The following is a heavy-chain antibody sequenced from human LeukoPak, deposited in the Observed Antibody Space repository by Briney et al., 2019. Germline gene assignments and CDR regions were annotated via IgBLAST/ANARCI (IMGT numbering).Heavy chain of an antibody. CDR3: ARAQERQYYYYYYMDV. D-gene: IGHD1-1*01. CDR2: INPNSGGT. CDR1: GYTFTGYY. Sequence: ASVKVSCKASGYTFTGYYMHLVRQAPGRGLEWMGWINPNSGGTNYAQKFQGRVTMTRDTSISTAYMELSRLRSVDTAVYYCARAQERQYYYYYYMDVWGKGTTVTVSS. V-gene: IGHV1-2*02. J-gene: IGHJ6*03.